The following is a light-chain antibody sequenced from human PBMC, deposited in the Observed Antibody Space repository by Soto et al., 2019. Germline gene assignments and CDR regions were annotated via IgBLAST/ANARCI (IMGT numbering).Light chain of an antibody. CDR2: GAS. CDR3: QQYGSSPPRVT. J-gene: IGKJ4*01. CDR1: QSVSSSY. V-gene: IGKV3-20*01. Sequence: IVLTQSPATLSLSPGERATLSVRARQSVSSSYLAWYQQKPGQAPRLLIYGASSRATGIPDRFSGSGSGTDFTLTISRLEPEDFAVYYCQQYGSSPPRVTFGGGTKVDIK.